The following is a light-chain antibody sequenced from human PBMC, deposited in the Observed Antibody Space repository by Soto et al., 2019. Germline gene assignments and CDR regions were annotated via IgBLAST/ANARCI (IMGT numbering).Light chain of an antibody. CDR2: EVT. CDR1: SSDVGAYNF. J-gene: IGLJ1*01. CDR3: SSYTTSAPYV. V-gene: IGLV2-14*01. Sequence: QSALTQPASVSGSPGQSITISCTGTSSDVGAYNFVSWYQHDPGRAPKLIIYEVTIRPSGVSNRFSGSKSGNTASLTISGLQAEDEADYYCSSYTTSAPYVFGIGTKLTVL.